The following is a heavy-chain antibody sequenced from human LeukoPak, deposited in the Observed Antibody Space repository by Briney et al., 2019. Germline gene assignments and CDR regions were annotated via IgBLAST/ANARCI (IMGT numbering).Heavy chain of an antibody. D-gene: IGHD6-25*01. Sequence: SETLSLTCTVSGGSISSSSYYWGWIRQPPGKGLEWIGSIYYSGSTYYNPSLKSRVTISVDTSKNQFSLKLSSVTAADTAVYYCVDSGGSRWGQGTLVTVSS. V-gene: IGHV4-39*07. CDR3: VDSGGSR. J-gene: IGHJ4*02. CDR1: GGSISSSSYY. CDR2: IYYSGST.